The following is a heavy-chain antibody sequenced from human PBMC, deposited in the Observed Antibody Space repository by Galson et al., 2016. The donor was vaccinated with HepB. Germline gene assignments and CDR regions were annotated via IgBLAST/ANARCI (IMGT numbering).Heavy chain of an antibody. CDR2: INHSGSV. D-gene: IGHD3-3*01. CDR1: GGAFRGYY. Sequence: SETLSLTCAVYGGAFRGYYWSWIRQPPGKGLEWIGEINHSGSVNYNPSPTSRVTISVDTPKKQFSLKLSSVTAADTAVYYCARGKPGMTSFGVVKYYGLDVWGQGTTVIVSS. CDR3: ARGKPGMTSFGVVKYYGLDV. J-gene: IGHJ6*02. V-gene: IGHV4-34*01.